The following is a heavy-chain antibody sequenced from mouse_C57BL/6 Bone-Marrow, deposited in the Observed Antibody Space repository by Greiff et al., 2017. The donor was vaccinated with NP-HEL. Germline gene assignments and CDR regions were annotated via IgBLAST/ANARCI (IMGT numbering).Heavy chain of an antibody. CDR3: ARGFYYGSSYNWYFDV. D-gene: IGHD1-1*01. CDR2: INYDGSST. CDR1: GFTFSDYY. Sequence: DVQLQESEGGLVQPGSSMKLSCTASGFTFSDYYMAWVRQVPEKGLEWVANINYDGSSTYYLDSLKSRFIISRDNAKNILYLQMSSLKSEDTATYYCARGFYYGSSYNWYFDVWGTGTTVTVSS. V-gene: IGHV5-16*01. J-gene: IGHJ1*03.